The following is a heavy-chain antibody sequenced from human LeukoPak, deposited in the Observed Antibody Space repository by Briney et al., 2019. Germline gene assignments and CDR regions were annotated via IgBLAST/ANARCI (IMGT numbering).Heavy chain of an antibody. CDR2: ISAYNGNT. Sequence: GASVKVSCKASGYTFTTYGLSWVRQAPGQGLEWMGWISAYNGNTNYAQKLQGRVTMTTDTSTSTAYMELRSLRSDDTAVYYCAREVKWELLKFYAFDIWGQGQWSPSLQ. J-gene: IGHJ3*02. CDR1: GYTFTTYG. V-gene: IGHV1-18*01. D-gene: IGHD1-26*01. CDR3: AREVKWELLKFYAFDI.